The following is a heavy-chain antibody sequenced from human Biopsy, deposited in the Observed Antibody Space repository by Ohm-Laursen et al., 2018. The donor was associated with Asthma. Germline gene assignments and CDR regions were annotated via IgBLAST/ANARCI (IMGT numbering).Heavy chain of an antibody. J-gene: IGHJ4*02. V-gene: IGHV4-30-4*01. D-gene: IGHD3-16*01. CDR2: IYYIGST. CDR3: ARRGGVRRYFDY. CDR1: GGSISSGAYY. Sequence: TLSLTWTVSGGSISSGAYYWSWVRQPPGKGLEWIGYIYYIGSTYYNPSLKSRVAISLDTSKNQFSLKLSSVTAADTAVYFCARRGGVRRYFDYWGRGTLVTVSS.